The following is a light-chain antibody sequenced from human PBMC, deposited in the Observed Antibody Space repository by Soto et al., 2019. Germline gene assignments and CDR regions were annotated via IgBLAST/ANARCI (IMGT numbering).Light chain of an antibody. Sequence: EIVLTQSPATLSFSPGERATLSCRASQSVSSYLAWYQQKPGQAPRLLIYDASNRATGIPARFSGSGSGTDFTLTISILEPEYFAVYYCQQRSNLWTFGQGTKVEVK. V-gene: IGKV3-11*01. CDR2: DAS. CDR3: QQRSNLWT. J-gene: IGKJ1*01. CDR1: QSVSSY.